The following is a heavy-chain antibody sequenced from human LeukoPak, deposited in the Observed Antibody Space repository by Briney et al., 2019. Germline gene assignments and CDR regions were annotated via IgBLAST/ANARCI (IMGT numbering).Heavy chain of an antibody. CDR3: ARQADVPSAIGYFDY. D-gene: IGHD2-2*01. J-gene: IGHJ4*02. CDR1: DYSISSGYY. CDR2: ISHVGST. V-gene: IGHV4-38-2*01. Sequence: SETLSLTCAVSDYSISSGYYWGWIRQPPGKGLEWIGSISHVGSTHYNASLKSRVTISLETSKNQFSLNLKSVTAAETAVYYCARQADVPSAIGYFDYWGQGTLVTVSS.